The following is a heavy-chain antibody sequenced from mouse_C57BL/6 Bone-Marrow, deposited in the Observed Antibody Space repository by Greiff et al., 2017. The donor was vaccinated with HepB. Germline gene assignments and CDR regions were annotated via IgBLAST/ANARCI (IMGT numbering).Heavy chain of an antibody. Sequence: EVQLQQSGTVLARPGASVKMSCKTSGYTFTSYWMHWVKQRPGQGLEWIGAIYPGNSDTSYNQKFKGKAKLTAVTSASTAYLQLSSLTSEDTAIYYCAILGRYYYAMDYWGQGTSVTVSS. CDR2: IYPGNSDT. J-gene: IGHJ4*01. V-gene: IGHV1-5*01. CDR3: AILGRYYYAMDY. CDR1: GYTFTSYW. D-gene: IGHD4-1*01.